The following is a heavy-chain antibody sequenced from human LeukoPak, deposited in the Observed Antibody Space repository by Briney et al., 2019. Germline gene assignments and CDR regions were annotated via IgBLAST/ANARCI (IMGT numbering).Heavy chain of an antibody. D-gene: IGHD6-6*01. V-gene: IGHV4-59*11. CDR1: GGSISSLY. CDR2: LYYSGRT. J-gene: IGHJ3*02. Sequence: SETLSLPCTVSGGSISSLYWSWIRPPPGKARVWSGYLYYSGRTNYHPSLKRRVTISVDTSKSQFSLKLSSVTAADTAVYYCARSPEYSSSSDAFDIWGQGTMVTVSS. CDR3: ARSPEYSSSSDAFDI.